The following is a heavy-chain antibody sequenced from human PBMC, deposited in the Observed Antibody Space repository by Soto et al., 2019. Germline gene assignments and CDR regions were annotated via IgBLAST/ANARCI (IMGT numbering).Heavy chain of an antibody. D-gene: IGHD3-10*01. CDR2: MNPNSGNT. J-gene: IGHJ6*03. Sequence: QVQLVQSGAEVKKPGASVKVSCKASGYTFTSYDINWVRQATGQGLEWMGWMNPNSGNTGYAQKFQGRVTMTRNTSISKAYMELSSLRSEDTAVYYCARGQVVQGVIITNYYYYYMDVWGKGTTVTVSS. V-gene: IGHV1-8*01. CDR3: ARGQVVQGVIITNYYYYYMDV. CDR1: GYTFTSYD.